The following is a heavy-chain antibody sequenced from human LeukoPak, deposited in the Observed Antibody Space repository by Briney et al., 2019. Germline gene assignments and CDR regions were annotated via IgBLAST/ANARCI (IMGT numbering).Heavy chain of an antibody. CDR1: GGSISSSSYY. V-gene: IGHV4-61*05. Sequence: SETLSLTCTVSGGSISSSSYYWGWIPQPPGKGLEWIGYIYYSGSTNYNPSLKSRVTISVDTSKNQFSLKLSSVTAADTAVYYCARGAAAGTIDDAFDIWGQGTMVTVSS. J-gene: IGHJ3*02. CDR3: ARGAAAGTIDDAFDI. D-gene: IGHD6-13*01. CDR2: IYYSGST.